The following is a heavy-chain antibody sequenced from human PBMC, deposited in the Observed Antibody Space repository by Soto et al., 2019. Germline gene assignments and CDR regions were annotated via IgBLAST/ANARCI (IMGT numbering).Heavy chain of an antibody. J-gene: IGHJ6*03. CDR3: ARSGSFWSDPYYMDV. CDR2: IWYDGSNK. CDR1: GFTFSSFG. Sequence: WGSMRLSCAAAGFTFSSFGMRWVRKDTGKGLEWVAVIWYDGSNKYYADSVKGRFTISRDNSKNTLYLQMKSLRAEDTAVYYCARSGSFWSDPYYMDVWGKGTTVTVSS. V-gene: IGHV3-33*01. D-gene: IGHD3-3*01.